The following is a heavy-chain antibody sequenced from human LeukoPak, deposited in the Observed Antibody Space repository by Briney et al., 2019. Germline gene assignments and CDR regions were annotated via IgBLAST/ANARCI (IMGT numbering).Heavy chain of an antibody. J-gene: IGHJ4*02. D-gene: IGHD3-16*02. CDR1: GGSISSSSYY. CDR3: ARQLLGELSLPHFDY. Sequence: PSETLSLTCTVSGGSISSSSYYWGWIRQPPGKGLEWIGSIYYSGSTYYNPSLKSRVTISVDTSKNQFSLKLSSVTAADTAVYYCARQLLGELSLPHFDYWGQGTLVTGSS. V-gene: IGHV4-39*01. CDR2: IYYSGST.